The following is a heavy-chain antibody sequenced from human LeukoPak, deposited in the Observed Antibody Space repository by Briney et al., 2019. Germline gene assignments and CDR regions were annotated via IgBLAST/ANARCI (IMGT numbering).Heavy chain of an antibody. CDR1: GYSFTTYW. J-gene: IGHJ4*02. D-gene: IGHD3-22*01. CDR3: ARRMIGLNGYFDY. Sequence: GESLKISCKSSGYSFTTYWIAWVRQVPGKGLEWMGIIYPGDSDTRYSPSFQSQVTISADKSITTAYLQWSSLKASDTAMYYCARRMIGLNGYFDYWGQGTLVTVSS. CDR2: IYPGDSDT. V-gene: IGHV5-51*01.